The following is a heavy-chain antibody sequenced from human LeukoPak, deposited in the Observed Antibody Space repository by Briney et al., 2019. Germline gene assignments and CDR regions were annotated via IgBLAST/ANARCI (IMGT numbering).Heavy chain of an antibody. CDR3: VAGTRWPRLDY. CDR1: GVIVSDSY. V-gene: IGHV3-66*01. J-gene: IGHJ4*02. CDR2: INTGGDP. Sequence: AGTLRLSCAASGVIVSDSYMSWVRQAPGKGLEWTSLINTGGDPYYADSVKGRFTISIDSSKNTLDLQMSSVTAADTAVYYCVAGTRWPRLDYWGQGTLVTVSS.